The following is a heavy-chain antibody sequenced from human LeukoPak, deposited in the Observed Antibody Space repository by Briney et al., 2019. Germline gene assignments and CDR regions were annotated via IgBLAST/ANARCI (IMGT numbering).Heavy chain of an antibody. CDR3: ARDFDFWSGYYGDY. V-gene: IGHV3-21*04. Sequence: PGGSLRLSCAASGFTFSSYSMNWARQAPGKGLEWVSSISSSSSYIYYADSVKGRFTISRDNAKNSLYLQMNSLRAEDTAVYYCARDFDFWSGYYGDYWGQGTLVTVSS. CDR1: GFTFSSYS. CDR2: ISSSSSYI. J-gene: IGHJ4*02. D-gene: IGHD3-3*01.